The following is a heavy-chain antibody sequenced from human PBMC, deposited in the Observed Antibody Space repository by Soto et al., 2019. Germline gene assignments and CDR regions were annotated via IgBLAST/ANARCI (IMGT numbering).Heavy chain of an antibody. J-gene: IGHJ4*02. CDR3: AHIGVSRWFDF. V-gene: IGHV2-5*02. CDR1: GFSLSTRGVG. CDR2: IYWDDDK. D-gene: IGHD6-13*01. Sequence: QITLKESGPTLVKPTQTLTLTCTFSGFSLSTRGVGVGWIRQPPGKALEGLALIYWDDDKRSSPPLKTRLTLTKDTSKHQVVLTMINMDPVDTATYSCAHIGVSRWFDFWGQGTLVTVSS.